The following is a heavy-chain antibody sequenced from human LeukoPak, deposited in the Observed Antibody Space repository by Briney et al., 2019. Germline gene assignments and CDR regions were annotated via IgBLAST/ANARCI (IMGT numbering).Heavy chain of an antibody. V-gene: IGHV3-30*02. CDR3: AKDLGRVAAAGGGIDY. CDR1: RFTFSRYG. D-gene: IGHD6-13*01. J-gene: IGHJ4*02. CDR2: IRYDGYNK. Sequence: PGGSLRLSCAASRFTFSRYGMHWVRQAPGKGVEGVAFIRYDGYNKYYADSVKGRFTISRDNSKSTLYLQMNSLRVEDMAVYYCAKDLGRVAAAGGGIDYWGQGTLVTVSS.